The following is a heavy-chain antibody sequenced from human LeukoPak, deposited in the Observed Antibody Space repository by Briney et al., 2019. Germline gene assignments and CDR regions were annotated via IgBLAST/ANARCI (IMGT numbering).Heavy chain of an antibody. J-gene: IGHJ4*02. CDR2: IYSGGST. CDR3: AKSVTIFGVVTTIDFDY. V-gene: IGHV3-66*02. D-gene: IGHD3-3*01. CDR1: GFTVSSNY. Sequence: PGGFLRLSCAASGFTVSSNYLSLVRQAPGKGLEWVSIIYSGGSTYYADSVKGRFTISRDNSKNTLYLQMNSLRAEDTAVYYCAKSVTIFGVVTTIDFDYWGQGTLVTVSS.